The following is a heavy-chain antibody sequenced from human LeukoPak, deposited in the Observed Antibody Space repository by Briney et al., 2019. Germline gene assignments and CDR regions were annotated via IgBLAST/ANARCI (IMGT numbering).Heavy chain of an antibody. CDR3: AKGGGSYGVDY. J-gene: IGHJ4*02. CDR2: IWYDGSNK. Sequence: GGSLRLSCAASGFSFSTYGMHWVRHTPGKGLEWVTFIWYDGSNKYYADSVKGRFTISRDNSKNTLYLQMNSLRPEDTAVYYCAKGGGSYGVDYWRQGTLVTVSS. D-gene: IGHD1-26*01. CDR1: GFSFSTYG. V-gene: IGHV3-30*02.